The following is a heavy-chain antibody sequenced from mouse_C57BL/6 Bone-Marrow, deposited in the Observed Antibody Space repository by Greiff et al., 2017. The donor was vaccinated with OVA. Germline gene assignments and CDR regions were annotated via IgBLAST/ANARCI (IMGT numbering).Heavy chain of an antibody. Sequence: QVHVKQSGPGLVQPSQSLSITCTVSGFSLTSYGVHWVRQSPGKGLEWLGVICSGGSTDYNAAFISSLSTSKGNSKSQVFFKINSLQADDTAIYYCASHYYGSSYWYFDVWGTGTPVTVSS. CDR1: GFSLTSYG. J-gene: IGHJ1*03. V-gene: IGHV2-2*01. CDR3: ASHYYGSSYWYFDV. CDR2: ICSGGST. D-gene: IGHD1-1*01.